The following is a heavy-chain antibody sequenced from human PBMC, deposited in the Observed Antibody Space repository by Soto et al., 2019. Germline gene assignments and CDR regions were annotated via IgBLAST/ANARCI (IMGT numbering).Heavy chain of an antibody. CDR1: GFTFSSYA. D-gene: IGHD5-12*01. CDR2: ISYDGSNK. CDR3: ARVNSGYDSKRGYYYYGMDV. Sequence: GGSLRLSCAASGFTFSSYAMHWVRQAPGKGLEWVAVISYDGSNKYYADSVKGRFTISRDNSKNTLYLQMNSLRAEDTAVYYCARVNSGYDSKRGYYYYGMDVWGQGTTVTVSS. J-gene: IGHJ6*02. V-gene: IGHV3-30-3*01.